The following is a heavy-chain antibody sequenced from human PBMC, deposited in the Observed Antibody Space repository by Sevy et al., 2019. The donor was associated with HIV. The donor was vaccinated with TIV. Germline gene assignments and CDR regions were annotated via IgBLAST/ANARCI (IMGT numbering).Heavy chain of an antibody. J-gene: IGHJ6*02. V-gene: IGHV4-59*01. D-gene: IGHD1-26*01. CDR2: IYYSGST. Sequence: SETLSLTCTVSGGSISSYYWSWIRQPPGKGLEWIGYIYYSGSTNYNPSLKSRVTISVDTSKNQFSLKLSSVTAADTAVYYCARDLGSGSYWGSDYYYYSMDVWGQGTTVTVSS. CDR3: ARDLGSGSYWGSDYYYYSMDV. CDR1: GGSISSYY.